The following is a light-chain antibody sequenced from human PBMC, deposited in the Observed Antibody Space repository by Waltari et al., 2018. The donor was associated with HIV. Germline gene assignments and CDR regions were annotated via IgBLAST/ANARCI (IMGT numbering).Light chain of an antibody. CDR3: QQTYTIPPT. Sequence: DIVMTQSPDSLAVSLGERATIKCKSSQNVFYSSNNKNYLSWYQHKPGQPPKLIIYWASSRQSGVPDRFSGSAAGTDFTLTISSLQAEDVAVYFCQQTYTIPPTFGGGTKVEIK. V-gene: IGKV4-1*01. J-gene: IGKJ4*01. CDR2: WAS. CDR1: QNVFYSSNNKNY.